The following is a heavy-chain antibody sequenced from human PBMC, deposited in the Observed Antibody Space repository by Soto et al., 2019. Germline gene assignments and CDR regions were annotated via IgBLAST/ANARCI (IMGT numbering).Heavy chain of an antibody. J-gene: IGHJ4*02. Sequence: EVRLSESGGGLVQPGGSLRLSCAASEFTFSRYAMIWVRQAPGKGLEWVSTIRGSGDSTFYPDSVKGRFTVSRDNSENTLYLQMNSPRAADTAFYYCAKDQGYASETFALWGQGTLVTVSS. D-gene: IGHD2-15*01. CDR3: AKDQGYASETFAL. CDR2: IRGSGDST. V-gene: IGHV3-23*01. CDR1: EFTFSRYA.